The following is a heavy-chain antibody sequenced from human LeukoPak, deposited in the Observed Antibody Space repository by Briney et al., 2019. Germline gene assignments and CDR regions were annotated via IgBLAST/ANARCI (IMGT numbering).Heavy chain of an antibody. D-gene: IGHD6-13*01. V-gene: IGHV1-18*01. CDR3: ERRSGNWYHFDY. Sequence: ASVTVSCKCTGYTFTSYGISWVRQAPAQGLEWMGWISTYNGDTNYAQKFQGRVTMTTDTSTTAYMELRSLRSEDTGVYYCERRSGNWYHFDYWGQGTLVTVSS. CDR1: GYTFTSYG. J-gene: IGHJ4*02. CDR2: ISTYNGDT.